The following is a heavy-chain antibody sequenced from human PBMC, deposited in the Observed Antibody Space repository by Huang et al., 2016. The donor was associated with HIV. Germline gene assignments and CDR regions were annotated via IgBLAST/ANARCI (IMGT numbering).Heavy chain of an antibody. CDR3: AKDLTYTFGRHFDY. CDR1: GFTFGSFG. CDR2: LRYDGNNY. D-gene: IGHD3-3*01. Sequence: QVQLVESGGGVDQPGGSLRLSCTASGFTFGSFGMHWVRQDPGKWLEGVAFLRYDGNNYYYADSVRGRFTISRDNSKDTLYLQMNRLRPDDSAVYYCAKDLTYTFGRHFDYWGRGTLVTVSS. V-gene: IGHV3-30*02. J-gene: IGHJ4*02.